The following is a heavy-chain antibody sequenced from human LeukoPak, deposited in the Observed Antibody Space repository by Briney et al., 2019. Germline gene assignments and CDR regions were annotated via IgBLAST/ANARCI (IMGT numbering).Heavy chain of an antibody. CDR3: AKEDHKYSSSRDAFDI. V-gene: IGHV3-30*02. J-gene: IGHJ3*02. Sequence: GGSLRLSCAASGFTFSSYGMHWVRQAPGKGLEWVAVIWYGGSNKYYADSVKGRFTISRDNSKNTLYLQMNSLRAEDTAVYYCAKEDHKYSSSRDAFDIWGQGTMVTVSS. CDR2: IWYGGSNK. D-gene: IGHD6-13*01. CDR1: GFTFSSYG.